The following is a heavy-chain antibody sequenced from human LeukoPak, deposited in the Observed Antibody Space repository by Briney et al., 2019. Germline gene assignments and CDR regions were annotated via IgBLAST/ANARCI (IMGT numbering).Heavy chain of an antibody. V-gene: IGHV4-4*07. CDR3: ARDNFGELSSHYFDY. J-gene: IGHJ4*02. D-gene: IGHD3-10*01. CDR2: IYTSGST. CDR1: GGSISSYY. Sequence: SETLSLTCTVSGGSISSYYWSWIRQPAGKGLEWIGRIYTSGSTNYNPSLKSRVTISVDTSKNQFSLKLSSVTAADTAVYYCARDNFGELSSHYFDYWGQGTLVTVSS.